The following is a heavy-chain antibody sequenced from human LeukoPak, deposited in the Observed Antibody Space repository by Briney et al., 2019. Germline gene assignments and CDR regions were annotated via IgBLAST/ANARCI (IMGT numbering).Heavy chain of an antibody. CDR2: INHSGST. CDR3: ARDLFYDYVWGSYRWGEGYDY. J-gene: IGHJ4*02. V-gene: IGHV4-34*01. Sequence: SETLSLTCAVYGGSFSGYYWSWIRQPPGKGLEWIGEINHSGSTNYNPSLKSRVTISVDTSKNQFSLKLSSVTAADTAVYYCARDLFYDYVWGSYRWGEGYDYWGQGTLVTVSS. D-gene: IGHD3-16*02. CDR1: GGSFSGYY.